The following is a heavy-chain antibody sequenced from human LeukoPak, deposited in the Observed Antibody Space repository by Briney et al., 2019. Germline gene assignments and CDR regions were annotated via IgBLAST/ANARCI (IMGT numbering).Heavy chain of an antibody. D-gene: IGHD6-13*01. CDR2: ISAYNGDT. CDR1: GYSFTNHG. CDR3: ARDRGRSWFDMDV. V-gene: IGHV1-18*01. Sequence: ASVKVSCKASGYSFTNHGISWVRQAPGQGLEWMGWISAYNGDTNYAQKFQGRVSMTRDRSTSTAYMGLRSLRFDDTAVYYCARDRGRSWFDMDVWGKGTTVTVSS. J-gene: IGHJ6*03.